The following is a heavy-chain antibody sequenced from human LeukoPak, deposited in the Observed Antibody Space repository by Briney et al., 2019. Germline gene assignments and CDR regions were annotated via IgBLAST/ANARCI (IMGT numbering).Heavy chain of an antibody. Sequence: GGALRLSCADSGVTFSSDAMSWGRQRPGKGGGWVSEISGSGGRTYYADSVKGGVTISRENSKNTRYLQMKRLREEDTAVYHCAKHLYGSDSYNYFDPWGQGALVTVSS. J-gene: IGHJ5*02. V-gene: IGHV3-23*01. CDR3: AKHLYGSDSYNYFDP. CDR1: GVTFSSDA. D-gene: IGHD6-19*01. CDR2: ISGSGGRT.